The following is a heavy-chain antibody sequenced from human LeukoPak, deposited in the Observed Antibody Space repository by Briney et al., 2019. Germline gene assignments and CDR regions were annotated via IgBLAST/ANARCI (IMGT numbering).Heavy chain of an antibody. D-gene: IGHD6-19*01. CDR2: INSDGSST. J-gene: IGHJ4*02. V-gene: IGHV3-74*01. CDR3: ARAVAGTNTPLDY. Sequence: GGSLRLSCAASGFTFSSYWMHWVRQAPGKGLVWVSRINSDGSSTSYADSVKGRFTISRDNAKNTLYLQMNSLRAEDTAVYYCARAVAGTNTPLDYWGQGTLVTVSS. CDR1: GFTFSSYW.